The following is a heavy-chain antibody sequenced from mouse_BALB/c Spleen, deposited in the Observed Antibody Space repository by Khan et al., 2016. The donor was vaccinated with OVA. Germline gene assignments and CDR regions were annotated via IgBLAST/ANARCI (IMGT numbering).Heavy chain of an antibody. CDR2: ISSGGSYT. CDR3: TGLAAYYYGEEFAY. Sequence: EVQLVESGGDLVKPGGSLKLSCAASGFTISTYGMSWVRQTPDKRLEWVATISSGGSYTYYVDSVKGRFTISRDNAKNTLYLQMSSLKSEDTAMYYCTGLAAYYYGEEFAYWGQGTLVTVSA. D-gene: IGHD1-1*02. CDR1: GFTISTYG. J-gene: IGHJ3*01. V-gene: IGHV5-6*01.